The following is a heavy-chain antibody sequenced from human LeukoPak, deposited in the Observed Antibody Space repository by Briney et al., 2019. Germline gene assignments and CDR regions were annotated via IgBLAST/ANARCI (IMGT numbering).Heavy chain of an antibody. Sequence: SETLSLTCAVYGGSFSGYYWSWIRQPPGKGLEWIGEINHSGSTNYNPSLKSRVTISVDKSKNQFSLKLSSVTAADTAVYYCARRGLGLSAFDIWGQGTMVTVSS. J-gene: IGHJ3*02. CDR2: INHSGST. CDR1: GGSFSGYY. V-gene: IGHV4-34*01. D-gene: IGHD3-16*01. CDR3: ARRGLGLSAFDI.